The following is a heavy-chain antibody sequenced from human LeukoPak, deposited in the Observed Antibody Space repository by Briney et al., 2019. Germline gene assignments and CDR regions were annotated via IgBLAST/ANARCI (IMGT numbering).Heavy chain of an antibody. CDR3: ARDPTRLIVVVPNWFDP. D-gene: IGHD3-22*01. CDR2: INTNTGNP. V-gene: IGHV7-4-1*02. CDR1: GYTFTSYA. J-gene: IGHJ5*02. Sequence: ASVKVSCKASGYTFTSYAMNWVRQAPGQGLEWMGWINTNTGNPTYAQGFTGRFVFSLDTSVSTAYLQISSLKAEDTAVYYCARDPTRLIVVVPNWFDPWGQGTLVTVSS.